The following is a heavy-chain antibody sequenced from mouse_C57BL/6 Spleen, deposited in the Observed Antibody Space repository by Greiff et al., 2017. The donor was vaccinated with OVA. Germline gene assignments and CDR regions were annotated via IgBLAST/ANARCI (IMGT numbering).Heavy chain of an antibody. CDR3: ARGGYYGSSFLDD. J-gene: IGHJ1*03. CDR1: GYTFTSYW. V-gene: IGHV1-61*01. CDR2: IYPSDSET. Sequence: QVQLQQPGAELVRPGSSVKLSCKASGYTFTSYWMDWVKQRPGQGLEWIGNIYPSDSETHYNQKFKDKATLTVDKSSSTAYMQLSSLTSEDSAVYYCARGGYYGSSFLDDWGTGTTVTVSS. D-gene: IGHD1-1*01.